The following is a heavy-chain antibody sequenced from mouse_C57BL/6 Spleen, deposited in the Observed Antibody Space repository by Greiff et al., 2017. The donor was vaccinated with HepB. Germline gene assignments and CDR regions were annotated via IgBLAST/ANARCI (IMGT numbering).Heavy chain of an antibody. J-gene: IGHJ1*03. D-gene: IGHD2-3*01. CDR3: ARSLDGYYWYFDV. CDR2: INPYNGGT. CDR1: GYTFTDYY. V-gene: IGHV1-19*01. Sequence: EVQLVESGPVLVKPGASVKMSCKASGYTFTDYYMNWVKQSHGKSLEWIGVINPYNGGTSYNQKFKGKATLTVDKSSSTAYMELNSLTSEDSAVYYCARSLDGYYWYFDVWGTGTTVTVSS.